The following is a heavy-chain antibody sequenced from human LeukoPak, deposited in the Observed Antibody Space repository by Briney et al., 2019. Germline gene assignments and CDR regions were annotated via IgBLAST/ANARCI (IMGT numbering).Heavy chain of an antibody. CDR3: ARSLIRITMIVVPQGWDV. D-gene: IGHD3-22*01. Sequence: GASVKVSCKASGYTFTGYYMHWVRQAPGQGLEWMGWINPNSGGTNYAQKFQGRVTMTRDTSISTAYMELSRLRSDDTAAYYCARSLIRITMIVVPQGWDVWGKGTTVTISS. J-gene: IGHJ6*04. V-gene: IGHV1-2*02. CDR2: INPNSGGT. CDR1: GYTFTGYY.